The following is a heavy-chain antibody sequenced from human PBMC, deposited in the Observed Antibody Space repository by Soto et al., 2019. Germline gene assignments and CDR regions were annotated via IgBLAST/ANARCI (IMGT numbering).Heavy chain of an antibody. J-gene: IGHJ4*02. CDR2: ISFDGSNK. CDR1: GFTFSTYA. Sequence: PGGSLRLSCAASGFTFSTYAMHWVRQAPGRGLEWVAAISFDGSNKYYTDSVKGLFSISRDNSKNTLYLQMNSLRAGDTAVYYCAKGSYSGIYSDFDYWGQGTLVTVS. V-gene: IGHV3-30*18. D-gene: IGHD1-26*01. CDR3: AKGSYSGIYSDFDY.